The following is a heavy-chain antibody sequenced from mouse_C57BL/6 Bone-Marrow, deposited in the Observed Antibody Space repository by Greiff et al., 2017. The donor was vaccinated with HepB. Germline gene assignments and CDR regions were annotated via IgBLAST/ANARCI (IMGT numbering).Heavy chain of an antibody. V-gene: IGHV7-1*01. J-gene: IGHJ1*03. CDR2: SRNKANDYTT. Sequence: EVKLMESGGGLVQSGRSLRLSCATSGFTFSDFYMEWVRQAPGKGLEWIAASRNKANDYTTEYSASVKGRFIVSRDTSQSILYLQMNALRAEDTAIYYCARDLYYDYPHWYFDVWGTGTTVTVSS. D-gene: IGHD2-4*01. CDR1: GFTFSDFY. CDR3: ARDLYYDYPHWYFDV.